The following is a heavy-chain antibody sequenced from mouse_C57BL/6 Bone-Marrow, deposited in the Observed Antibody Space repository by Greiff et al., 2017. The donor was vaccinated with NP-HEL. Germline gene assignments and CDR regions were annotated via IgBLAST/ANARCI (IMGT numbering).Heavy chain of an antibody. CDR3: ARGRGDY. CDR2: INYDGSST. Sequence: DVKLVESEGGLVQPGSSMKLSCTASGFTFSDYYMAWVRQVPEKGLEWVANINYDGSSTYYLDSLKSRFIISRDNAKNILYLQMSSLKSEDTATYYWARGRGDYWGQGTTLTVSS. J-gene: IGHJ2*01. CDR1: GFTFSDYY. V-gene: IGHV5-16*01.